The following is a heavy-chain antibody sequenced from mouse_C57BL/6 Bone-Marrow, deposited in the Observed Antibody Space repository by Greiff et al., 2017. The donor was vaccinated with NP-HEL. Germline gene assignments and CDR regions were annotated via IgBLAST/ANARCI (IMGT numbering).Heavy chain of an antibody. J-gene: IGHJ4*01. CDR2: IRSKSNNYAT. V-gene: IGHV10-1*01. Sequence: DVQLVESGGGLVQPKGSLKLSCAASGFSFNTYAMNWVRQAPGKGLEWVARIRSKSNNYATYYADSVKDRFTISRDDSESMLYLQMNNLKTEDTAMYYCVRWLDAMDYWGQGTSVTVSS. CDR3: VRWLDAMDY. CDR1: GFSFNTYA. D-gene: IGHD3-3*01.